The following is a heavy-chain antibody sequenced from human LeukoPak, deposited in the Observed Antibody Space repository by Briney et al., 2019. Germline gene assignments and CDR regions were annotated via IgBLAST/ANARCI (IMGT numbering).Heavy chain of an antibody. D-gene: IGHD2-2*01. J-gene: IGHJ4*02. CDR2: ISGSGVST. Sequence: GGSLRLSCAASGFTFSSYAMSWVRQAPGKGLEWVSAISGSGVSTYYADSVKGRFTISRDYSKNTLYLQMDSLRAEDTAVYYCAKDLYCSSNSCYLFDYWGQGTLVTVSS. V-gene: IGHV3-23*01. CDR1: GFTFSSYA. CDR3: AKDLYCSSNSCYLFDY.